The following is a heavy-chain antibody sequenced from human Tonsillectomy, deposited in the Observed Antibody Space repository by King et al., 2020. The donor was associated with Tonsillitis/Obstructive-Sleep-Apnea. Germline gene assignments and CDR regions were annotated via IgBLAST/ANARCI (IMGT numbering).Heavy chain of an antibody. D-gene: IGHD2-8*01. CDR2: IKSKTDGGTT. J-gene: IGHJ5*02. V-gene: IGHV3-15*07. CDR3: TTLEVIGYCTNGVCWA. CDR1: GFTFSNAW. Sequence: VQLVESGGGLVKPGGSLRLSCAASGFTFSNAWMNWVRQAPGKGLEWVGRIKSKTDGGTTDYAAPVKGRFTFSRDDSKNTLYLQMNSLKTEDTAVYYCTTLEVIGYCTNGVCWAWGQGTLVTVSS.